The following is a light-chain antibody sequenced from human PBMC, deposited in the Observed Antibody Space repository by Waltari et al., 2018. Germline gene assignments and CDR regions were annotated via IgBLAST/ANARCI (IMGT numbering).Light chain of an antibody. CDR2: EVN. CDR3: SSYAGSNNYVV. CDR1: SSDIGGSNY. J-gene: IGLJ2*01. V-gene: IGLV2-8*01. Sequence: QSALTPPPSASGSPGQSVTLSCTGTSSDIGGSNYVSWYQQHPGKAPKLMIYEVNKRPSGVPDRFSGSKSGNTASLTVSGLQAEDEADYYCSSYAGSNNYVVFGGGTKLTVL.